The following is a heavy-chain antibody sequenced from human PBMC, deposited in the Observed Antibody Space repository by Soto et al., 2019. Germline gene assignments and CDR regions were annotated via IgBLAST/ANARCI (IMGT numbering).Heavy chain of an antibody. V-gene: IGHV4-31*03. D-gene: IGHD3-10*01. CDR1: GGSISSGGYY. J-gene: IGHJ6*02. Sequence: QVQLQESGPGLVKPSQTLSLTCTVSGGSISSGGYYWSWIRQHPGKGLEWIGYIYYIGGTYYNPSLKSRVTISVDTSKNQFSLKLSSVTAADTAVYYCARDLRFRGFYGMDVWGQGTTVTVSS. CDR3: ARDLRFRGFYGMDV. CDR2: IYYIGGT.